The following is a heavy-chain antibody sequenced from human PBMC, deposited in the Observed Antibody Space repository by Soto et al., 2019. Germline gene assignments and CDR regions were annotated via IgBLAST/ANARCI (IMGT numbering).Heavy chain of an antibody. V-gene: IGHV3-74*03. CDR3: ARRNRTIPFDY. CDR1: GFTFNSYW. D-gene: IGHD2-21*01. CDR2: ISPDGSSI. J-gene: IGHJ4*02. Sequence: GGSLRLSCAASGFTFNSYWMHWVRQTPGKGLVWVSYISPDGSSIKYVDSVRGRFTISRDNAKNTLYLQMNSLRADDTAVYYCARRNRTIPFDYWGQGTLVTVSS.